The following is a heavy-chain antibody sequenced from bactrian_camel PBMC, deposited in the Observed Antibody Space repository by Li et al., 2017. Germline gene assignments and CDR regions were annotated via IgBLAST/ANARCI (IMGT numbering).Heavy chain of an antibody. CDR2: LDRDGAA. CDR3: AADPSRELWVGYPPYKY. Sequence: HVQLVESGGGSVHTGESLRLSCETSGHTYSPYCMGWFRQAPGKEREDVARLDRDGAARYAPSVQGRFSISRDNAKSTVYLQMSDLKPEDTAVYYCAADPSRELWVGYPPYKYWGQGTQVTVS. V-gene: IGHV3S53*01. D-gene: IGHD5*01. J-gene: IGHJ4*01. CDR1: GHTYSPYC.